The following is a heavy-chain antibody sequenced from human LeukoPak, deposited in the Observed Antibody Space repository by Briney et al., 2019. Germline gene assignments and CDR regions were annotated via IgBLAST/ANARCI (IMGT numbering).Heavy chain of an antibody. D-gene: IGHD2-2*01. Sequence: SETLSVTCAVYGGSFSGYYWSWIRQPPGKGLEWIGEINHSGSTNYNPSLKSRVTISVDTSKNQFSLKLSSVTAADTAVYYCAREHIVVVPAAIPIWFDPWGQGTLVTVSS. V-gene: IGHV4-34*01. J-gene: IGHJ5*02. CDR1: GGSFSGYY. CDR2: INHSGST. CDR3: AREHIVVVPAAIPIWFDP.